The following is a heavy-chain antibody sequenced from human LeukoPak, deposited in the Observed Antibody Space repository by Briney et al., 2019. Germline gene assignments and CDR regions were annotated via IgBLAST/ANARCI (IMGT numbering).Heavy chain of an antibody. CDR3: ARGRKAWYFDL. D-gene: IGHD1-14*01. Sequence: PSETLSLTCIVSGGFISTSVFSWGWIRQPPGEGLQWIGSISYSGNTYYNSSLKSRVTISVDTSTSQFSLKLSSVTAADTAVYYCARGRKAWYFDLWGRGTLVTVSS. J-gene: IGHJ2*01. CDR2: ISYSGNT. CDR1: GGFISTSVFS. V-gene: IGHV4-39*07.